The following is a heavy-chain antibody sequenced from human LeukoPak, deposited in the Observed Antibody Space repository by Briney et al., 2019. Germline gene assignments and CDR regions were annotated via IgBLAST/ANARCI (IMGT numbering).Heavy chain of an antibody. J-gene: IGHJ4*02. CDR3: ARPQSSVIAVVAY. Sequence: GESLKISCKGSGYSFTSHWIGWVRQMPGKGLEWMGIIYPGDSDTRYSPSFQGQVTISADKPISTAYLQWSSLKASDTAMYYCARPQSSVIAVVAYWGQGTLVTVSS. D-gene: IGHD6-19*01. CDR2: IYPGDSDT. V-gene: IGHV5-51*01. CDR1: GYSFTSHW.